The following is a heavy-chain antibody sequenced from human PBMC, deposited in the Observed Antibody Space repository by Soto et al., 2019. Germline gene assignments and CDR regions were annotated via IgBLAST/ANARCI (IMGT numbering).Heavy chain of an antibody. D-gene: IGHD2-21*01. CDR3: ACGGVCGDYSSFVFDD. CDR2: IYYSGST. V-gene: IGHV4-31*03. CDR1: GGSISSGGYY. Sequence: NPSETLSLTCTVSGGSISSGGYYWSWIRQHPGKGLEWIGYIYYSGSTYYNPSLKSRVTISVDTSKNQFSLKLSSVTAADTAVYYCACGGVCGDYSSFVFDDWGQGTLVIVSS. J-gene: IGHJ4*02.